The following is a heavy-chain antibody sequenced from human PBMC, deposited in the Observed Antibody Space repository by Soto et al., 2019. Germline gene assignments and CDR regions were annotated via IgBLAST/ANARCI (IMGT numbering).Heavy chain of an antibody. V-gene: IGHV3-23*01. CDR1: GFTFRSYV. Sequence: GGSLRLSCAASGFTFRSYVMSWVRQAPGKGLEWLSTITGSGSSTYYADSVRGRFAISRDNSKDTLYLQMDSLGAEDTAVYYCGKMAWLGDLPGHDFWGQGTLVTVSS. J-gene: IGHJ4*02. D-gene: IGHD3-10*01. CDR2: ITGSGSST. CDR3: GKMAWLGDLPGHDF.